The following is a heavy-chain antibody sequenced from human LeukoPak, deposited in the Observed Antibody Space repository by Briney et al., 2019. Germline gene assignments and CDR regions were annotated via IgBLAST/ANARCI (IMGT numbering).Heavy chain of an antibody. CDR1: GFTFDDYA. CDR2: ISGDGGST. D-gene: IGHD4/OR15-4a*01. Sequence: PGGSLRLSCAASGFTFDDYAMHWVRQAPGKGLEWVSLISGDGGSTYYADSVKGRFTISRDNSKNTLYLQMNSLRAEDTAVYYCAKDRGRYGGPGNWFDPWGQGTLVTVSS. CDR3: AKDRGRYGGPGNWFDP. V-gene: IGHV3-43*02. J-gene: IGHJ5*02.